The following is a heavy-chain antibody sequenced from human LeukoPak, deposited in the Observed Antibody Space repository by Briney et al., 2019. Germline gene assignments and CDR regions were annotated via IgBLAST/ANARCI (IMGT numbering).Heavy chain of an antibody. J-gene: IGHJ4*02. CDR1: GFTFSSYG. CDR3: AKSEEAYGDLTLFDY. D-gene: IGHD4-17*01. V-gene: IGHV3-30*02. CDR2: IRYDGSNK. Sequence: GGSLRLSCAASGFTFSSYGMHWVRQAPGKGLEWVAFIRYDGSNKYYADSVKGRFTISRDNSKNTPYLQMNSLRAEDTAVYYCAKSEEAYGDLTLFDYWGQGTLVTVSS.